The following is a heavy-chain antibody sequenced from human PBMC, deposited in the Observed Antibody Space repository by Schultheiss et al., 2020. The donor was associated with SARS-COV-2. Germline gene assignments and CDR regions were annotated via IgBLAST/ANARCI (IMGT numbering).Heavy chain of an antibody. D-gene: IGHD3-3*01. J-gene: IGHJ6*03. CDR2: IRDDGSEK. V-gene: IGHV3-30*02. CDR1: GFTFSSYG. Sequence: GGSLRLSCAASGFTFSSYGMHWVRQAPGKGLEWVAYIRDDGSEKYYADSVKGRFTISRDNSKNTLYLQMNSLRTEDTAVYYCARVREYDFWSGYRYYYYYMDVWGKGTTVTVSS. CDR3: ARVREYDFWSGYRYYYYYMDV.